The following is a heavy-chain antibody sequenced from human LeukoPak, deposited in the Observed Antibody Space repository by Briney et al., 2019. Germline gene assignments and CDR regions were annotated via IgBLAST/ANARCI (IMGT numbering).Heavy chain of an antibody. V-gene: IGHV4-34*01. CDR2: INHSGST. CDR3: ARQRSSTSTVDY. CDR1: GESFRAYY. Sequence: SETLSLTCAVYGESFRAYYWTWLRQPPGKGLEWIGEINHSGSTNYNPSLKSRVTISVDTSKNQFSLRLSSVTAADTAVYYCARQRSSTSTVDYWGQGTLVTVSS. J-gene: IGHJ4*02. D-gene: IGHD2-2*01.